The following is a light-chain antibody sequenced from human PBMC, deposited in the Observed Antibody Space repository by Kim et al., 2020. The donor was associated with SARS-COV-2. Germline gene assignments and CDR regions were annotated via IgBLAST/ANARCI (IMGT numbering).Light chain of an antibody. CDR2: NNN. CDR1: NSNIGRNT. CDR3: AAWGDSLDGPYV. J-gene: IGLJ1*01. V-gene: IGLV1-44*01. Sequence: SELTQPPSASGTPGQRVTISCSGSNSNIGRNTINWYQQFPGTAPKLVIYNNNQRPSGVPDRFSGSKSGTSASLAISVLQSEDEADYYCAAWGDSLDGPYVFGTGTKVTVL.